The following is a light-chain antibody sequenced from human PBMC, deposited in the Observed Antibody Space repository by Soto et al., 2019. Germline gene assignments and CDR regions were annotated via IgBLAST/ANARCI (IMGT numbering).Light chain of an antibody. CDR2: EVN. J-gene: IGLJ1*01. Sequence: QSVLTQPPSASGSPGQSVTISCTGTSSDVGGCNYVSWYQQYPGKAPKLMIYEVNKRPSGVPDRFSGSKSGNTASLTVSGLQAEDEADYYCSSYAGSILYVFGTGTKVTVL. CDR1: SSDVGGCNY. CDR3: SSYAGSILYV. V-gene: IGLV2-8*01.